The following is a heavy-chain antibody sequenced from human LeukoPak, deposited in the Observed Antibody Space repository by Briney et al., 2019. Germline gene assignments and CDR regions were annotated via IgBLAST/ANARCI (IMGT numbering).Heavy chain of an antibody. Sequence: PETLSLTCTVSGDAITGSTYYWGWIRQPPGKGLEWIGSMYYSGSTYSNASLKSRVTISADTSKNQFSLKLSSVTAADTATYYCARQYYDRTGYYYFDHWTQGTLVTVSS. CDR2: MYYSGST. V-gene: IGHV4-39*01. CDR1: GDAITGSTYY. J-gene: IGHJ4*02. CDR3: ARQYYDRTGYYYFDH. D-gene: IGHD3-22*01.